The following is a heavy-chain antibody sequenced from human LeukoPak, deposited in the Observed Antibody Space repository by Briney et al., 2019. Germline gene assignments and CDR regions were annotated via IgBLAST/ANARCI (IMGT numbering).Heavy chain of an antibody. CDR3: ARVIYYDSTGQSFDI. V-gene: IGHV4-4*02. CDR1: GDSITSINW. CDR2: THHGGTT. D-gene: IGHD3-22*01. Sequence: SETLSLTCAVSGDSITSINWWNRVRQPPGKGLEWIGETHHGGTTKYNPSLKSRVTISVDRSKNQFSLKLSSVTAADTAVYYCARVIYYDSTGQSFDIWGQGTMVTVSS. J-gene: IGHJ3*02.